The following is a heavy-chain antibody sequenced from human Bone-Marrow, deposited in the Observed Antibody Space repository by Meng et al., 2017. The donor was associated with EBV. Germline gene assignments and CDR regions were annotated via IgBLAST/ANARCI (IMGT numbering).Heavy chain of an antibody. J-gene: IGHJ4*02. CDR2: INHSGGT. CDR1: DGFFRNYY. D-gene: IGHD3-10*01. V-gene: IGHV4-34*01. CDR3: ARGGMSHYYGSASHDY. Sequence: VQAQSCGASLFPPSQPLPPTTAVYDGFFRNYYWGWIRQPPGKGLEWIGEINHSGGTNYSPSLESRVTISVDTSKNQLSLKLISVTAADTAVYYCARGGMSHYYGSASHDYWGQGTLVTVSS.